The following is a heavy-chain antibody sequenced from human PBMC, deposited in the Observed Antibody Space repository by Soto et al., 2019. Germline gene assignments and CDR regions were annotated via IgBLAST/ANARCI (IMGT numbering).Heavy chain of an antibody. CDR2: IKQDGSEK. CDR1: GFTFSSYW. Sequence: GGSLRLSCAASGFTFSSYWMSWVRQAPGGGLEWVANIKQDGSEKYYVDSVKGRFTISRDNGKNSLYLQMNSLRAEDTAVYYCARVDGFSYYYYYGMDVWGQGTTVTVSS. J-gene: IGHJ6*02. CDR3: ARVDGFSYYYYYGMDV. V-gene: IGHV3-7*01. D-gene: IGHD3-9*01.